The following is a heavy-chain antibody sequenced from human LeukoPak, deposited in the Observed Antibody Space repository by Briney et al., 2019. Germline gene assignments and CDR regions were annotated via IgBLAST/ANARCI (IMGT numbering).Heavy chain of an antibody. J-gene: IGHJ4*02. D-gene: IGHD3-22*01. V-gene: IGHV1-18*01. CDR2: INSYNGNT. CDR3: AKNAGRCTYYYDSSGRDY. CDR1: GYTFTSYC. Sequence: ASVKVSCKSSGYTFTSYCINWVRQAPGQGLAWMGWINSYNGNTNYAQKLQGRVTMTTDTYTSTAYMELRSLRSDDTAVYYCAKNAGRCTYYYDSSGRDYWGQGTLVTVSS.